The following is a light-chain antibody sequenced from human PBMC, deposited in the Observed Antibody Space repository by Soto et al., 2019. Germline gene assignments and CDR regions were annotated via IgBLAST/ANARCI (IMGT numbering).Light chain of an antibody. J-gene: IGLJ2*01. CDR1: SSDVGSYHV. V-gene: IGLV2-23*02. CDR3: SSYAGSDFVV. CDR2: EVT. Sequence: QSALTQSASVSGSPGQSITISCTGTSSDVGSYHVVSWYQNHPGKAPKLIIYEVTERPSGVSNRFSGSKSGNTAYLTISGLQAEDEADYYCSSYAGSDFVVFGGGTKVTVL.